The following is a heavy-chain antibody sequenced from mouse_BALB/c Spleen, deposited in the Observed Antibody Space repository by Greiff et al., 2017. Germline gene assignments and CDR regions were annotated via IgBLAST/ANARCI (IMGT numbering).Heavy chain of an antibody. D-gene: IGHD2-1*01. J-gene: IGHJ4*01. Sequence: EVQRVESGGGLVQPGGSLKLSCAASGFTFSSFGMHWVRQAPEKGLEWVAYISSGSSTIYYADTVKGRFTISRDNPKNTLFLQMTSLRSEDTAMYYCARYYGKDYAMDYWGQGTSVTVSS. CDR1: GFTFSSFG. CDR3: ARYYGKDYAMDY. V-gene: IGHV5-17*02. CDR2: ISSGSSTI.